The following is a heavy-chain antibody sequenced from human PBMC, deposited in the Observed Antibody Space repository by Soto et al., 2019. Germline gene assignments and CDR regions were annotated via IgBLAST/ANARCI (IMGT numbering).Heavy chain of an antibody. CDR2: INHSGST. CDR3: ARLSVYASYYYYGMDV. V-gene: IGHV4-34*01. CDR1: GGSFSGYY. J-gene: IGHJ6*02. Sequence: SETLSLTCAVYGGSFSGYYWSWIRQPTGSGLGWIGEINHSGSTNYNPSLKSRVTISVDTSKNQFSLKLSSVTAADTAVYYCARLSVYASYYYYGMDVWGQGTTVTVSS. D-gene: IGHD2-8*01.